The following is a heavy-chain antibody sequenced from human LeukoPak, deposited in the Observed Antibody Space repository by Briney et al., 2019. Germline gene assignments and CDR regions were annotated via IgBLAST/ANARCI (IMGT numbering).Heavy chain of an antibody. CDR2: ISGSGDST. CDR1: GFTFSSYA. V-gene: IGHV3-23*01. Sequence: GGSLRLSCAASGFTFSSYAMSWVRQAPGKGLEWVSAISGSGDSTYYADSVKGRFTISRDNSKNTLYLQMNSLRAEDTAVYYCAKHLYDSSGYYSDYWGQGTLVTVSS. D-gene: IGHD3-22*01. J-gene: IGHJ4*02. CDR3: AKHLYDSSGYYSDY.